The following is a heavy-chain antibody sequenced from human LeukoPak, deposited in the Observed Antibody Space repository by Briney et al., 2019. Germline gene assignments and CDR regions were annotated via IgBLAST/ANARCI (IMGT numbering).Heavy chain of an antibody. CDR1: GYTFTSYY. Sequence: ASVKISCKASGYTFTSYYIHWVRQAPGQGLEWMGIINPSGGSTTYAQKFQGRVTMTRDTSTTTVYMEVSSLRSEDTAVYYCAREDNTGLDNWFDPWGQGTLVTVSS. CDR3: AREDNTGLDNWFDP. CDR2: INPSGGST. J-gene: IGHJ5*02. D-gene: IGHD6-19*01. V-gene: IGHV1-46*01.